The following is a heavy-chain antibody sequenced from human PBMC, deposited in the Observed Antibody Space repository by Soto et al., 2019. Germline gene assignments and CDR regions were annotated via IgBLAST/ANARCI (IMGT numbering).Heavy chain of an antibody. V-gene: IGHV4-59*08. CDR2: IYYSGST. D-gene: IGHD3-16*01. Sequence: QVQLQESGPGLVKPSETLSLTCTVSGGSISSYYWSWIRQPPGKGLEWIGYIYYSGSTNYNPSLTRRVTISVDTSKNQFSLKLSSVTAADTAVYYCATGGDIAWYFDLWGRGTLVTVSS. CDR1: GGSISSYY. CDR3: ATGGDIAWYFDL. J-gene: IGHJ2*01.